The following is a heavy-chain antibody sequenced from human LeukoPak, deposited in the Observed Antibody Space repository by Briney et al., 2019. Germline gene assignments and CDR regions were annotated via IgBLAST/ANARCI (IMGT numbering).Heavy chain of an antibody. CDR1: GYTFTDFG. J-gene: IGHJ4*02. Sequence: GAPVKVSCKASGYTFTDFGISWVRQAPGQGLEWMAWISAYNGNTNCVQKFQDRVSMTTDTSTSTAYMELRSLRPDDTAVYYCVRDLGVDTTMIFFDYWGQGTLVSVSS. D-gene: IGHD3/OR15-3a*01. CDR3: VRDLGVDTTMIFFDY. V-gene: IGHV1-18*01. CDR2: ISAYNGNT.